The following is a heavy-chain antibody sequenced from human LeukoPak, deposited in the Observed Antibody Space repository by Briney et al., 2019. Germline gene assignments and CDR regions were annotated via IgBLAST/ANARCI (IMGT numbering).Heavy chain of an antibody. J-gene: IGHJ4*02. Sequence: PGGSLRLSCAASGFTFSSYGMHWVRQAPGKGLEWVAVIWYDGSNKYYADSVKGRFTISRDNSKNTLYLQMNSLRAEDTAVYYCARAVYGDYLDYWGQGTLVTVSS. CDR1: GFTFSSYG. CDR3: ARAVYGDYLDY. V-gene: IGHV3-33*08. CDR2: IWYDGSNK. D-gene: IGHD4-17*01.